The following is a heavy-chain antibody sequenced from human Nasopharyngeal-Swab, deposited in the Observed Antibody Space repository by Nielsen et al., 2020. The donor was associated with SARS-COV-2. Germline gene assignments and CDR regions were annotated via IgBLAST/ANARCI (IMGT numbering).Heavy chain of an antibody. D-gene: IGHD3-16*02. V-gene: IGHV3-9*01. J-gene: IGHJ3*02. CDR1: GFIFDDYA. Sequence: GGSLRLSCAASGFIFDDYAMHWVRQAPGKGLEWVSSISWNGGSADYADSVKGRFTISRDNAKNSLYLQMNSLRAEDTALYYCSKGVWGTHRSDAFDIWGQGTLVTVSS. CDR3: SKGVWGTHRSDAFDI. CDR2: ISWNGGSA.